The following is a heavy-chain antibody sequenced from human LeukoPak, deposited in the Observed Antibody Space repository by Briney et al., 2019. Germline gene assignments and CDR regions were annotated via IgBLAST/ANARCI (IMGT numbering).Heavy chain of an antibody. J-gene: IGHJ4*02. Sequence: SETLSLTCAVSGGSIRSSSYYWGWVRQPPGKGLEWIGSIYYDGSAYYNPSLKSRVTISVDTSKSQLSLILNSVTAAHTAVYYCARHPVSSKTIAYWGERTLLTVSS. V-gene: IGHV4-39*01. D-gene: IGHD6-6*01. CDR3: ARHPVSSKTIAY. CDR1: GGSIRSSSYY. CDR2: IYYDGSA.